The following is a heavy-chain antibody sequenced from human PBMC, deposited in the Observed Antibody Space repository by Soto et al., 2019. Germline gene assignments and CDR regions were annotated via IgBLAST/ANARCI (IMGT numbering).Heavy chain of an antibody. D-gene: IGHD6-19*01. J-gene: IGHJ6*02. Sequence: GGSLRLSCAASGFTFSSYAMSWVRQAPGKGLEWVSAISGSGVSTHYADSVKGRFTISRDNSKNTLYLQMNSLRAEDTAVYYCAKAPAVAVAGTANYYYYGMDVWGQGTTVTVSS. CDR2: ISGSGVST. CDR1: GFTFSSYA. CDR3: AKAPAVAVAGTANYYYYGMDV. V-gene: IGHV3-23*01.